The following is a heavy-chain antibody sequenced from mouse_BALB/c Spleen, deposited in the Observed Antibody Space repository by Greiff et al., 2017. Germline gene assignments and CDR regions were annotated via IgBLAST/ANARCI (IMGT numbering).Heavy chain of an antibody. Sequence: EVHLVESGGGLVKPGGSLKLSCAASGFTFSSYAMSWVRQTPEKRLEWVASISSGGSTYYPDSVKGRFTISRDNARNILYLQMSSLRSEDTAMYYCARGGLRHFDVWGAGTTVTVSS. V-gene: IGHV5-6-5*01. CDR3: ARGGLRHFDV. CDR2: ISSGGST. CDR1: GFTFSSYA. D-gene: IGHD2-4*01. J-gene: IGHJ1*01.